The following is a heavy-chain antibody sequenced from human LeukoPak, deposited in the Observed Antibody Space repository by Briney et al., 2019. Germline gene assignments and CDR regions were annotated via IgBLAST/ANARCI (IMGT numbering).Heavy chain of an antibody. J-gene: IGHJ6*02. CDR2: ISAYNGNT. D-gene: IGHD6-13*01. V-gene: IGHV1-18*01. CDR3: ARAIAAAGPYYYYGMDV. Sequence: ASVKVSCKASGYTFTSYGISWVRQAPGQGLEWMGWISAYNGNTNYAQKLQGRVTMTTDTSTSTVYMELSSLRSEDTAVYYCARAIAAAGPYYYYGMDVWGQGTTVTVSS. CDR1: GYTFTSYG.